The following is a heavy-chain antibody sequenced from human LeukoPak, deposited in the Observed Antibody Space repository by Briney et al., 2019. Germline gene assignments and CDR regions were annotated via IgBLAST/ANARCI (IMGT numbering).Heavy chain of an antibody. J-gene: IGHJ3*02. CDR2: IYTSGST. CDR1: GDSISDYY. D-gene: IGHD2-2*01. Sequence: PSETLSLTCTVSGDSISDYYWNWLRQPAGKGLEWLGRIYTSGSTNYSPSIMSRVTMSVDTSKAQFSLKLSSVTAADTAVYYCARLPYCSSTSCPDAFDIWGQGTMVTVSS. CDR3: ARLPYCSSTSCPDAFDI. V-gene: IGHV4-4*07.